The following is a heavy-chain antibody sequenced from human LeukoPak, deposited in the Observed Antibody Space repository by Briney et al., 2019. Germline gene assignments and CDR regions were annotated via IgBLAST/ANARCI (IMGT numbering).Heavy chain of an antibody. V-gene: IGHV3-21*01. D-gene: IGHD4-17*01. J-gene: IGHJ4*02. CDR2: ISSSSSYI. CDR3: ARASYTVTPDY. Sequence: GGSLRLSCAASGFTFSSYSMNWVRQAPGKGLEWVSSISSSSSYIYYADSVKGRFTISRDNAKNSLYLQMNGLRAEDTAVYYCARASYTVTPDYWGQGTLVTVSS. CDR1: GFTFSSYS.